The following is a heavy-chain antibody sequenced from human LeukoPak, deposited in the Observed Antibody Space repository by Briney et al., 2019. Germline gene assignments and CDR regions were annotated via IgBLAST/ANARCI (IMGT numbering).Heavy chain of an antibody. CDR1: DGSMSGYY. J-gene: IGHJ4*02. V-gene: IGHV4-59*08. CDR2: TYYSGST. CDR3: ARHRSDYGDYHAH. D-gene: IGHD4-17*01. Sequence: SETLSLTCTVSDGSMSGYYWSWIRQPPGKGLEWIGYTYYSGSTNYNPSLKRRVTISEDRSMNQFSLKLSSVTAADTAVYYCARHRSDYGDYHAHWGQGTLVTVSS.